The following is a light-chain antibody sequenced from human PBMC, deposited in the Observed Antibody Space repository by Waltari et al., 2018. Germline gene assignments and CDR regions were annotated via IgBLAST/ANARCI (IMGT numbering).Light chain of an antibody. CDR2: GAS. Sequence: TCRASQIIDTDLNWYQQKPGKAPKLLIYGASSLQSGVPSRFSGSGSGTDFTLTISSLQPEDVTTYYCQQSHSTPFSFGQGTKLEIK. CDR1: QIIDTD. V-gene: IGKV1-39*01. CDR3: QQSHSTPFS. J-gene: IGKJ2*03.